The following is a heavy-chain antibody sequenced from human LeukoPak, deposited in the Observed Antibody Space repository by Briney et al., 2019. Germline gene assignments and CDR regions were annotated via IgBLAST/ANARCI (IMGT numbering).Heavy chain of an antibody. J-gene: IGHJ4*02. CDR3: ARPTMYSSGWYRFPFMAPPESYFDY. Sequence: GESLKISCKGSGYFFTTYWIGWVRQMPGKGLELMGIIYPADSDTRYSPSFQGQVTISADKSISTAYLQWSSLKTSDTAMYYCARPTMYSSGWYRFPFMAPPESYFDYWGQGTLVTVSS. CDR1: GYFFTTYW. V-gene: IGHV5-51*01. CDR2: IYPADSDT. D-gene: IGHD6-19*01.